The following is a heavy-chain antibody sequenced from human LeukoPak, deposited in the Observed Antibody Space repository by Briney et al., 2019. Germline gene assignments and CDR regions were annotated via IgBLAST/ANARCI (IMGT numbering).Heavy chain of an antibody. V-gene: IGHV1-69*02. J-gene: IGHJ4*02. Sequence: GASVKVSCKASGGTFSSYTISWVRQAPGQGLEWMGRIIPILGIANYAQKFQGRVTITADKSTSTAYMELSSLRSEDTAVYYCARAGYDSSGYYRNFDYWGQGTLVTVSS. CDR2: IIPILGIA. CDR3: ARAGYDSSGYYRNFDY. CDR1: GGTFSSYT. D-gene: IGHD3-22*01.